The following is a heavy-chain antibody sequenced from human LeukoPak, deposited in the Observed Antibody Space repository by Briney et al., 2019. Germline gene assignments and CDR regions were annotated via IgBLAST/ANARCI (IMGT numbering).Heavy chain of an antibody. Sequence: SETLSLTCTVSGGSMSNYYWGWIRQPAGKGLEWIGHIYTTGSTNYNPSLKSRVTVSVDTSKNQFFLKLSSVTAADTAVYYCARLLPPYSSSVVNWFDPWGQGTLVTVSS. V-gene: IGHV4-4*07. CDR3: ARLLPPYSSSVVNWFDP. CDR1: GGSMSNYY. CDR2: IYTTGST. J-gene: IGHJ5*02. D-gene: IGHD6-13*01.